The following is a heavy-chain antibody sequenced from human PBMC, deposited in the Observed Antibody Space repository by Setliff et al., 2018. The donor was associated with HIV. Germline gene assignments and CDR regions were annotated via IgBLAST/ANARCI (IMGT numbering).Heavy chain of an antibody. CDR2: IYTSGST. CDR1: GGSISSGSYY. CDR3: ARARDIAVAGYFDY. Sequence: PSETLSLTCTVSGGSISSGSYYWSWIRQPAGKGLEWIGRIYTSGSTNYNPSLKSRVTISVDTSKNQFSLKLSSVTAADTAVYYCARARDIAVAGYFDYWGQGTLVPSPQ. V-gene: IGHV4-61*02. J-gene: IGHJ4*02. D-gene: IGHD6-19*01.